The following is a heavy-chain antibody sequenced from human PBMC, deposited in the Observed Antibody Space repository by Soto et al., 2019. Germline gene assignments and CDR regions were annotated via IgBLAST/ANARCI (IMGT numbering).Heavy chain of an antibody. CDR1: GGSVSSSGSHY. J-gene: IGHJ6*02. Sequence: SETLSLTCTVSGGSVSSSGSHYWGWIRQPPGKGLEWIGSMYPSGSTYSNPSLKSRVIISVDTSKNQFSLKLSSVTAADTAVYYCARDVAGIVEWADSMDVWGQGTTVTVSS. D-gene: IGHD2-21*01. V-gene: IGHV4-39*02. CDR3: ARDVAGIVEWADSMDV. CDR2: MYPSGST.